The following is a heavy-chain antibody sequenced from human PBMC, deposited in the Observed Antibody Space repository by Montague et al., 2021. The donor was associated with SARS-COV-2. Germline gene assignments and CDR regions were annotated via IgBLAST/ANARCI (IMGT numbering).Heavy chain of an antibody. CDR3: ARIRDYDILTGSYSGFDY. V-gene: IGHV2-70*01. CDR2: IDWDDDK. D-gene: IGHD3-9*01. J-gene: IGHJ4*02. Sequence: PALMKPTQTLTLTCTFSGFSLSTSGMCVSWIRQPPGKALEWLALIDWDDDKYYSTSLKTRLTFSKDTSKNQVVLTMTNMDPVDTATYYCARIRDYDILTGSYSGFDYWGQGTLVTVSS. CDR1: GFSLSTSGMC.